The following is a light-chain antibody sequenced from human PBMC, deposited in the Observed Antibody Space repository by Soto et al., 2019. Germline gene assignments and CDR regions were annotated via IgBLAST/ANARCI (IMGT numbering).Light chain of an antibody. J-gene: IGLJ1*01. V-gene: IGLV2-11*01. CDR3: CSYAGSYPYV. CDR2: DVS. Sequence: ALTQPRSVSGSPGQSVTISCTGTSSDVGGYNYVSWYQQHPGKAPKLIIYDVSKRPSGVPDRFSGSKSGNTASVTISGLQAEDEADYYCCSYAGSYPYVFGTGTKVTVL. CDR1: SSDVGGYNY.